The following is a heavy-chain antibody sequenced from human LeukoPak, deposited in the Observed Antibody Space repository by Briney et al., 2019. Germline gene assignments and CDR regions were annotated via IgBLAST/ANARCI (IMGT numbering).Heavy chain of an antibody. CDR1: GGSISSYY. J-gene: IGHJ3*02. V-gene: IGHV4-59*01. Sequence: PSATLSLTCTVSGGSISSYYWSWIRQPPGKGLEWIGYIYYSGSTNYNPSLKSRVTISVDTSKNQFSLKLSSVTAADTAVYYCARVSRNDAFDIWGQGTMVTVSS. CDR3: ARVSRNDAFDI. CDR2: IYYSGST.